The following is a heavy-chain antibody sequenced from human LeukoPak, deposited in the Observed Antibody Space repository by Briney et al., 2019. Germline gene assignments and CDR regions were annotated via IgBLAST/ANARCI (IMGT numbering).Heavy chain of an antibody. CDR3: ARRLVRGVIIDNFDY. V-gene: IGHV4-34*01. J-gene: IGHJ4*02. CDR2: INHSGGT. CDR1: GGSFSGYY. D-gene: IGHD3-10*01. Sequence: ESSETLSLTCAVYGGSFSGYYWSWIRQPPGKGLEWIGEINHSGGTNYNPSLKSRVTISVDTSKNQFSLKLSSVTAADTAVYYCARRLVRGVIIDNFDYWGQGTLVTVSS.